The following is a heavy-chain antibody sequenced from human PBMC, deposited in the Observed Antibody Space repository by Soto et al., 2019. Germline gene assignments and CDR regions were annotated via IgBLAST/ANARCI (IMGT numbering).Heavy chain of an antibody. J-gene: IGHJ4*02. D-gene: IGHD3-16*01. CDR3: ESGGTPIDY. CDR2: ISAYNGNT. CDR1: GYTFTNFG. V-gene: IGHV1-18*01. Sequence: QVQLVQSGAEVKKPGASVKVSCKASGYTFTNFGISWLRQSPGQALEWRGWISAYNGNTNSSQNFQGRVNMTTDTFKRRAYMELRSLRSDDTTVYYCESGGTPIDYWGQGTLVTVSS.